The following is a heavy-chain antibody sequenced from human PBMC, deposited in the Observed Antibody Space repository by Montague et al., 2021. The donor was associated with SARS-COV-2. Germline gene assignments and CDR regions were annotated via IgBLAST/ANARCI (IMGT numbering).Heavy chain of an antibody. CDR2: ISSSGSTI. V-gene: IGHV3-48*03. Sequence: SLRLSCAASGFTFSGYEMNWVRQAPGKGLEWVSYISSSGSTIYYADSVTGRFTISRDNAKNSLYLQMNSLRAEDTAVYYCAREKARITIFGASRGYMDVWGKGTTVTVSS. D-gene: IGHD3-3*01. CDR3: AREKARITIFGASRGYMDV. J-gene: IGHJ6*03. CDR1: GFTFSGYE.